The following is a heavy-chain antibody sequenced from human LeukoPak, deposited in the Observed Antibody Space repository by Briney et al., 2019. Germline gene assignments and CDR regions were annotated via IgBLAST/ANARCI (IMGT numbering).Heavy chain of an antibody. J-gene: IGHJ5*02. CDR2: IYHSGST. D-gene: IGHD1-26*01. V-gene: IGHV4-30-2*01. Sequence: SETLSLTCTVSGGSISSGGYYWSWIRQPPGKGLEWIGYIYHSGSTYYNPSLKSRVTISVDRSKNQFSLKLSSVTAADTAVYYCARRRAYSGSYSPWGQGTLVTVSS. CDR3: ARRRAYSGSYSP. CDR1: GGSISSGGYY.